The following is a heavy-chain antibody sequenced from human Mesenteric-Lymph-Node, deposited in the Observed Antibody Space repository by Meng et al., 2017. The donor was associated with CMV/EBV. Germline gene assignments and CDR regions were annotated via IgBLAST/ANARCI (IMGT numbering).Heavy chain of an antibody. CDR3: AKVRLVRGWGFDY. V-gene: IGHV3-7*03. Sequence: GESLKISCAASGFPFNNYWMSWVRQGPGNGLEWVANIKQDGSEKNYVDSVKGRFTISRDNSKNTLYLHMNSLRAEDTAVYYCAKVRLVRGWGFDYWGQGTLVTVSS. CDR1: GFPFNNYW. CDR2: IKQDGSEK. D-gene: IGHD1-26*01. J-gene: IGHJ4*02.